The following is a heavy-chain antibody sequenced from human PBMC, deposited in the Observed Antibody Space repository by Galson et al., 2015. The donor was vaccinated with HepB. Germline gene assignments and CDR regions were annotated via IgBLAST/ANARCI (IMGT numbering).Heavy chain of an antibody. D-gene: IGHD5-12*01. CDR2: ISTYSGKP. CDR3: VTPLNNGYDHWDH. J-gene: IGHJ4*02. CDR1: GYSFTAYA. V-gene: IGHV7-4-1*02. Sequence: SVKVSCKASGYSFTAYAMNWVRQAPGQGLEWMGWISTYSGKPTYARGFTGRFVFSLDTSVSTAYLQVTTLKAEDTAVYYCVTPLNNGYDHWDHWGQGTLVTVSS.